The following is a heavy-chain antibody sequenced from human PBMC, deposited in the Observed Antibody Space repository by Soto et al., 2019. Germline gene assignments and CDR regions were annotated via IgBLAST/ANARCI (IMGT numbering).Heavy chain of an antibody. CDR1: GGTFSSYT. Sequence: SVKVSCKSSGGTFSSYTISWVRQAPGQGLEWMGRIIPILGIANYAQKFQSRVTITADKSTSTAYMELSSLRSEDTAVYYCAREYCSGGSCYPNPYYYYMDVWGKGTTVTVSS. V-gene: IGHV1-69*02. J-gene: IGHJ6*03. CDR2: IIPILGIA. CDR3: AREYCSGGSCYPNPYYYYMDV. D-gene: IGHD2-15*01.